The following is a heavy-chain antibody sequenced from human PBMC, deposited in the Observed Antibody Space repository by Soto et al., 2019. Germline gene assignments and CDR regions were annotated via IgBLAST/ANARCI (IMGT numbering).Heavy chain of an antibody. J-gene: IGHJ4*02. CDR2: ISYDGSNK. CDR3: ARGIAVAGVKGNYFDY. D-gene: IGHD6-19*01. V-gene: IGHV3-30-3*01. Sequence: GGSLRLSCAASGFTFSSYAMHWVRQAPGKGLEWVAVISYDGSNKYYADSVKGRFTISRDNSKNTLYLQMNSLRAEDTAVYYCARGIAVAGVKGNYFDYWGQGTLVTVSS. CDR1: GFTFSSYA.